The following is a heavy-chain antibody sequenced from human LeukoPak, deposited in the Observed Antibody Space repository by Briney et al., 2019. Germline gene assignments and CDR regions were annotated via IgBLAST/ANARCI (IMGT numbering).Heavy chain of an antibody. CDR2: IGPSSSNI. Sequence: GGSLRLSCVTSGFTSSTYSLNWVRQAPGKGLEWVSSIGPSSSNIYYADSMKGRFTISRDDAKNLLYLQMNSLRAEDTAVYYCGRDQDRGSYHDPIFDYWGQGTLVTVSS. CDR3: GRDQDRGSYHDPIFDY. J-gene: IGHJ4*02. CDR1: GFTSSTYS. V-gene: IGHV3-21*06. D-gene: IGHD1-26*01.